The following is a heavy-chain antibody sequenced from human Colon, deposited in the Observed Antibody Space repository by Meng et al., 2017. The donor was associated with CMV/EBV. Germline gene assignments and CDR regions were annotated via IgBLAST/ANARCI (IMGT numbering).Heavy chain of an antibody. CDR3: ARALTGDRSYFDY. Sequence: ASVKVSCKASGGTFTSYTFSWVRQAPGQGLEWMGFINPKSGATNYAQKFQGRVAMTRDTSISTAYLELGRLTSDDTAVYYCARALTGDRSYFDYWGQGTLVTVSS. J-gene: IGHJ4*02. D-gene: IGHD7-27*01. CDR1: GGTFTSYT. CDR2: INPKSGAT. V-gene: IGHV1-2*02.